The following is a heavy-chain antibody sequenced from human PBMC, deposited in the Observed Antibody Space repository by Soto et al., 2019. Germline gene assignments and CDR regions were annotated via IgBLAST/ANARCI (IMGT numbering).Heavy chain of an antibody. J-gene: IGHJ4*02. Sequence: QVHLVQTGAEVKKPGASVKVSCKGSGYGFTTYGITWVRQAPGQGLEWMAWISAHNGNTDYAQNLQSRVTVTRDTSTSTAYMELRSLRSDDTAVYYCARGRNGDYWGQGALVTVSS. CDR2: ISAHNGNT. CDR3: ARGRNGDY. V-gene: IGHV1-18*01. CDR1: GYGFTTYG. D-gene: IGHD1-1*01.